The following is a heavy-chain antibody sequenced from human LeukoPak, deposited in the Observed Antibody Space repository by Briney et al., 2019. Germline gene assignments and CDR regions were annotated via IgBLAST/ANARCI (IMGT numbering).Heavy chain of an antibody. V-gene: IGHV3-7*01. J-gene: IGHJ6*03. Sequence: PGGSLRLSCAASGFTFSSYWMRSVRQAPGKGLEWVANIKQDGSEKYYVDSVKGRFTISRDNAKNSLYLQMNSLRAEDTAVYYCARVVLGVVVPAAHYYYYYMDVWGKGTTVTVSS. CDR3: ARVVLGVVVPAAHYYYYYMDV. D-gene: IGHD2-2*01. CDR2: IKQDGSEK. CDR1: GFTFSSYW.